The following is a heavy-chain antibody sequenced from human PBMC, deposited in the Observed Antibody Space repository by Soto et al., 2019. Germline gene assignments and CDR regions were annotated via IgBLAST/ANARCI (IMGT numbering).Heavy chain of an antibody. D-gene: IGHD3-16*01. V-gene: IGHV1-18*01. Sequence: QVQLVQSGAEVKKPGASVKVSCKASGYTFTSYGISWVRQAPGQGLEWMGWISAFNGNTNYAQKLQGRVTMTTDTSTSTAYMELRSLRSDDTAVYYCARDGRGLPQEIYYGMDVWGQGTTVTVSS. CDR2: ISAFNGNT. CDR1: GYTFTSYG. CDR3: ARDGRGLPQEIYYGMDV. J-gene: IGHJ6*02.